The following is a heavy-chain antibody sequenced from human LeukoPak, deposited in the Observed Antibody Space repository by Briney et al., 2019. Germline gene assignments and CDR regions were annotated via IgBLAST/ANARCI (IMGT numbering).Heavy chain of an antibody. Sequence: GGSLRLSCAASGFTFSSYAMSWVRQAPGKGLEWVSAISGSGGSTYYADSVKGRFTISRDNSKNTLYLQMNSLRAEDTAVYYCARDGATYYYDSSGYHTTDIWGQGTMVTVSS. CDR1: GFTFSSYA. D-gene: IGHD3-22*01. CDR3: ARDGATYYYDSSGYHTTDI. J-gene: IGHJ3*02. CDR2: ISGSGGST. V-gene: IGHV3-23*01.